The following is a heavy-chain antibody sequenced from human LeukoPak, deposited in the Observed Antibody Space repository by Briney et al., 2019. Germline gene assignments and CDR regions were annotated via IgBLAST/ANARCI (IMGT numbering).Heavy chain of an antibody. CDR1: GYTFTGYY. D-gene: IGHD2-2*01. Sequence: ASVKVSCKASGYTFTGYYMHWVRQAPGQGLEWMGWINPNSGGTNYAQKFQGRVTMTRDTSISTAYMELSRQRSDDTAVYYCARDIVVVPAAPPAFDIWGQGTMVTVSS. J-gene: IGHJ3*02. CDR3: ARDIVVVPAAPPAFDI. CDR2: INPNSGGT. V-gene: IGHV1-2*02.